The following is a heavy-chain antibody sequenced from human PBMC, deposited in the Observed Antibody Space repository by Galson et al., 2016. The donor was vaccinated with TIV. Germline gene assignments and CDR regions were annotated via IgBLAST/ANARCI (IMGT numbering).Heavy chain of an antibody. CDR1: DSW. CDR3: AAWRPGGWLDP. J-gene: IGHJ5*02. CDR2: IYPRDSDT. V-gene: IGHV5-51*03. D-gene: IGHD5-12*01. Sequence: QSGAEVKKPGESLNISCKGSDSWVAWVRQKPGRGPEYMGVIYPRDSDTRYSPSFEGQVTTSVDKSFTTAYLQWTSLKASDSAIYFCAAWRPGGWLDPWGQGTQVIVSS.